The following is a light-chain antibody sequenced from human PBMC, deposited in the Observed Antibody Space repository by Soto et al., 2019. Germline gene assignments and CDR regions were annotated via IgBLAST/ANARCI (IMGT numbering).Light chain of an antibody. CDR1: SGSVSTSYY. V-gene: IGLV8-61*01. J-gene: IGLJ3*02. Sequence: QTVVTQEPSISVSPGGTVTLTCGLNSGSVSTSYYASWYQQTPGQAPRTLIYSTNTRSSGVPDRFSGSILGNKAALTITGAQADDESDYYCVLYMGGGISMFGGGTKLTVL. CDR3: VLYMGGGISM. CDR2: STN.